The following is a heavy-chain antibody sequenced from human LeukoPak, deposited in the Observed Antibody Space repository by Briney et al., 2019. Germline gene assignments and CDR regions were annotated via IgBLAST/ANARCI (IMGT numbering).Heavy chain of an antibody. V-gene: IGHV3-9*03. D-gene: IGHD5-18*01. CDR2: ISWNSGSI. CDR1: GFTFDDYA. Sequence: GGSLRLSCVASGFTFDDYAMHWVRQAPGKGLEWVSGISWNSGSIGYADSVKGRFTISRDNAKNSLYLQMNSLRAEDMALYYCAKGGKSYGQALDYWGQGTLVTVSS. J-gene: IGHJ4*02. CDR3: AKGGKSYGQALDY.